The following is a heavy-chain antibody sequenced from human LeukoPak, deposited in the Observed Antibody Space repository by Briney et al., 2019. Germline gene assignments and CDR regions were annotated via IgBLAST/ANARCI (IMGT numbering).Heavy chain of an antibody. V-gene: IGHV3-7*01. Sequence: GGSLRLSCAASGFTFSSYWMSWVRQAPGKGLEWVANIKQDGSEKYYVDSVKGRFTISRDNAKSSLYLQMNSLRAEDTAVYYCAREEGYSGYEADYFDYWGQGTLVTVSS. CDR1: GFTFSSYW. D-gene: IGHD5-12*01. CDR2: IKQDGSEK. CDR3: AREEGYSGYEADYFDY. J-gene: IGHJ4*02.